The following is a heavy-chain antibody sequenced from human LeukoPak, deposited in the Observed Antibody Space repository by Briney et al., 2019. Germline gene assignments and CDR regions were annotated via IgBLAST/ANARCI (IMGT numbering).Heavy chain of an antibody. CDR3: ARGGVSVDY. CDR1: GGSFSGYY. J-gene: IGHJ4*02. CDR2: INHSGST. D-gene: IGHD6-13*01. Sequence: SETLSLTCAVYGGSFSGYYWSWIRQPPGKGLEWVGEINHSGSTNYNPSLKSRVTISVDTSKNQFSLKLSSVTAADTAVYYCARGGVSVDYWGQGTLVTVSS. V-gene: IGHV4-34*01.